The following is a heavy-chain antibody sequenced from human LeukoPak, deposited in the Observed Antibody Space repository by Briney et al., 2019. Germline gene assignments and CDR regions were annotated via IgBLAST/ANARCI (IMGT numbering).Heavy chain of an antibody. CDR2: ISSNGGST. D-gene: IGHD2-21*01. J-gene: IGHJ4*02. CDR1: GFTFSSYA. CDR3: ASHRGTY. V-gene: IGHV3-64D*06. Sequence: GRSLRLSCSASGFTFSSYAMHWVRQAPGKGLEYVSAISSNGGSTYYADSVKGRFTISRDNSNNTLYLQMSTLRAEDTAVYYCASHRGTYWGQGTLVTVSS.